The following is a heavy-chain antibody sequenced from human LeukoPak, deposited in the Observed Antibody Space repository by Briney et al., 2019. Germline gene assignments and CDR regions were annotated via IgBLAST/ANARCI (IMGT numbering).Heavy chain of an antibody. Sequence: SEALSLTCAVYGGSFSGYYWSWIRQPAGKGLEWIGEINHSGSTNYNPSLKSRVTISVDTSKNQFSLKLSSVTAADTAVYYCARGRYYGSRPFDYWGQGTLVTVSS. V-gene: IGHV4-34*01. CDR3: ARGRYYGSRPFDY. CDR2: INHSGST. D-gene: IGHD3-10*01. CDR1: GGSFSGYY. J-gene: IGHJ4*02.